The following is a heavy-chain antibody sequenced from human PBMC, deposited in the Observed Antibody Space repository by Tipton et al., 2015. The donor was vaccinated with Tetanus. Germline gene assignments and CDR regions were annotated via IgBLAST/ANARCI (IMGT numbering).Heavy chain of an antibody. D-gene: IGHD6-13*01. Sequence: QLVQSGGGVVQPGRSLRLSCAASGFTFSNSGMHWVRQAPGKGLEWVAIISYDGNYQSYAESVKGRFTISRDNSKSTLFLQMNGLRAEDTAFYYCIYPISWPAFDYWGQGSLVSVSS. CDR2: ISYDGNYQ. J-gene: IGHJ4*02. CDR1: GFTFSNSG. V-gene: IGHV3-30*03. CDR3: IYPISWPAFDY.